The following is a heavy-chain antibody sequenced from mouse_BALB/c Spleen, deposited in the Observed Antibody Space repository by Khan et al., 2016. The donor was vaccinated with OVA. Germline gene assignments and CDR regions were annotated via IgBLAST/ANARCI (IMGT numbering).Heavy chain of an antibody. Sequence: EVELVESGGGLVQPGGSLKLSCATSGFTFSDYYMYWVRQTPEKRLEWVAYISTGGGSTYYPDTVQGRFTISRDNAKNILYLQMSRLKSEDTAMFYCARQLYGAMDYWGQGTSVTVSS. J-gene: IGHJ4*01. CDR2: ISTGGGST. CDR1: GFTFSDYY. CDR3: ARQLYGAMDY. D-gene: IGHD2-12*01. V-gene: IGHV5-12*02.